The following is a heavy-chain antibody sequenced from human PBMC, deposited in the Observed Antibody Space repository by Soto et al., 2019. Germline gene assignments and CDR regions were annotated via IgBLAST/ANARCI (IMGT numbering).Heavy chain of an antibody. CDR3: VMVDNYVTPTPQDV. CDR2: ISPYTGNT. V-gene: IGHV1-18*01. J-gene: IGHJ6*02. Sequence: QVQLVQSGDGVKKPGASVKVSCKASGYIFVNYGIAWVRQAPGQGLEWMGWISPYTGNTHSATKIQGRLTMTTDTSTGTAYMDLGSLTSDDTAVYYCVMVDNYVTPTPQDVWGQGTTVTVSS. CDR1: GYIFVNYG. D-gene: IGHD3-16*01.